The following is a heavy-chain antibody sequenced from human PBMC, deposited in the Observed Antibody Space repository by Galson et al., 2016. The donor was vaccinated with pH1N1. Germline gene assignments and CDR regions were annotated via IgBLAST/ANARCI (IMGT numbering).Heavy chain of an antibody. V-gene: IGHV3-30-3*01. D-gene: IGHD6-19*01. CDR1: GFTFSTYA. Sequence: LRLSCAASGFTFSTYAMHWVRQAPGKGLEWVALTSYDGSNKYYADSVKGRFTISRDNSKNTLYPEMNSLRAEDTAVYYCARETPYSSGWGYYYGMDVWGQGTTVTVSS. CDR3: ARETPYSSGWGYYYGMDV. CDR2: TSYDGSNK. J-gene: IGHJ6*02.